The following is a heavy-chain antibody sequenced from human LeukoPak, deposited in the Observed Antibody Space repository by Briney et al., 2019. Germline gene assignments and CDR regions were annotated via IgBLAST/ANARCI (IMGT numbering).Heavy chain of an antibody. Sequence: SETLSLTCTVSGGSISSYYWSWIRQPPGKGLEWIGYIYYSGSTNYNPSLKSRVTISVDTSKNQFSLKLSSVTAADTAVYYCARSIVGAQLYSDYWGQGTLVTVSS. CDR3: ARSIVGAQLYSDY. D-gene: IGHD1-26*01. J-gene: IGHJ4*02. CDR1: GGSISSYY. CDR2: IYYSGST. V-gene: IGHV4-59*01.